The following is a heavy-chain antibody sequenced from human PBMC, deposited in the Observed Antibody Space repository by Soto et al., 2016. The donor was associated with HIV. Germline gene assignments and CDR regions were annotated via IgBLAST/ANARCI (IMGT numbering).Heavy chain of an antibody. CDR1: GFTFSSYS. D-gene: IGHD6-13*01. Sequence: EVQLVESGGGLVQPGGSLRLSCAASGFTFSSYSMNWVRQAPGKGLEWVSYISSSSSTIYCADSVKGRFTISRDNAKNSLYLQMNSLRVEDTAVYYCARLPGIAAVASPFDPWAREPWSPSPQ. CDR2: ISSSSSTI. J-gene: IGHJ5*02. V-gene: IGHV3-48*04. CDR3: ARLPGIAAVASPFDP.